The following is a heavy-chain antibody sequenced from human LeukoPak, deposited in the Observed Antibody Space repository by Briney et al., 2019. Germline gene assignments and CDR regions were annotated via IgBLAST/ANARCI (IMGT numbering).Heavy chain of an antibody. J-gene: IGHJ3*02. V-gene: IGHV3-64*02. CDR2: IGSAGIYT. CDR1: GFAFSNYA. CDR3: VRGVSGLVLISRAAAGNDAFDI. D-gene: IGHD6-25*01. Sequence: PGGSLRLSCVASGFAFSNYAMHWVRQAPGKGLEYVAAIGSAGIYTYYAVSVKGRFTISRDSSKNTLFLQMGSLRVEDMAVYYCVRGVSGLVLISRAAAGNDAFDIWGQGTMVTVSS.